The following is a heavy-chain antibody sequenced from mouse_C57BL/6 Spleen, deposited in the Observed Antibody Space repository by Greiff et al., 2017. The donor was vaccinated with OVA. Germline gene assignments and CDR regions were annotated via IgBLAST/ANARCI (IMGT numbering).Heavy chain of an antibody. CDR2: IYPRSGNT. Sequence: QVQLKESGAELARPGASVKLSCKASGYTFTSYGISWVKQRTGQGLEWIGEIYPRSGNTYYNEKFKGKATLTADKSSSTAYMELRSLTSEDSAVYFCAREGLTGTEYFDYWGQGTTLTVSS. CDR1: GYTFTSYG. CDR3: AREGLTGTEYFDY. J-gene: IGHJ2*01. D-gene: IGHD4-1*01. V-gene: IGHV1-81*01.